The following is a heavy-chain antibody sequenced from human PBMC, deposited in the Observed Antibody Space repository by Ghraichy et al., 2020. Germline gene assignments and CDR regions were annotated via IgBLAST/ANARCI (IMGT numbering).Heavy chain of an antibody. CDR2: IKSKFDGGTT. J-gene: IGHJ6*02. CDR3: TTDLAATYYYYALDV. Sequence: GGSLRLSCAASGFTFSSAWMNWVRQAPGKGLEWVGRIKSKFDGGTTDYAAPVKGRFTISRDDSKNTLYLQMNSLKTEDTAVYYCTTDLAATYYYYALDVWGQGTTVAVSS. D-gene: IGHD2-15*01. CDR1: GFTFSSAW. V-gene: IGHV3-15*07.